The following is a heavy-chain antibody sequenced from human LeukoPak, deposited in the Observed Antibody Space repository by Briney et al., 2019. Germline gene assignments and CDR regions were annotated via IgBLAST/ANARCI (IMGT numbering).Heavy chain of an antibody. J-gene: IGHJ4*02. CDR2: IKQDGSER. CDR3: ARSDYGDYYFDY. CDR1: GFTFSSYW. V-gene: IGHV3-7*01. D-gene: IGHD4-17*01. Sequence: GGSLRLSCAASGFTFSSYWMSWVRQAPGKGLEWVANIKQDGSERYYVDSVKGRFTISRDNAKNSLYLQMNSLRAGDTAVYYCARSDYGDYYFDYWGQGTLVTVSS.